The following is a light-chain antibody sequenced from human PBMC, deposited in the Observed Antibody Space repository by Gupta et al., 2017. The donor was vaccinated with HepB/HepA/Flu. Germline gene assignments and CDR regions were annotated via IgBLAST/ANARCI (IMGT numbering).Light chain of an antibody. CDR2: AVS. J-gene: IGKJ1*01. Sequence: IQLTQSPSPLSAAVGDRVHITCQASQSISNLLHWYQQKPGKALKLVISAVSNLQSGVPSRFSGSGAGTDFTLTIISQQPDDFATYYCQQSHSFMWTFGQGTKVDI. V-gene: IGKV1-39*01. CDR1: QSISNL. CDR3: QQSHSFMWT.